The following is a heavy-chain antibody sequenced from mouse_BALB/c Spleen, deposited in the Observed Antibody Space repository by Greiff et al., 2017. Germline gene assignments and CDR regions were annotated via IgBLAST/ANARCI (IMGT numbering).Heavy chain of an antibody. CDR1: GFTFSSFG. CDR3: AKGAYYRYDDPFAY. J-gene: IGHJ3*01. CDR2: ISSGSSTI. D-gene: IGHD2-14*01. V-gene: IGHV5-17*02. Sequence: EVQGVESGGGLVQPGGSRKLSCAASGFTFSSFGMHWVRQAPEKGLEWVAYISSGSSTIYYADTVKGRFTISRDNPKNTLFLQMTSLRSEDTAMYYCAKGAYYRYDDPFAYWGQGTLVTVSA.